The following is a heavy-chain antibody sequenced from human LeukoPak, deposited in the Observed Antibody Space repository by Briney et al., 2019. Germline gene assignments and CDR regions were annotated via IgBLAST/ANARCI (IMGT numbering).Heavy chain of an antibody. CDR2: IIPIFGTA. D-gene: IGHD2-15*01. CDR1: GGTFSSYA. V-gene: IGHV1-69*05. J-gene: IGHJ6*03. CDR3: ARGSACSGGSCYYYYYMDV. Sequence: GASVKVSCKASGGTFSSYAISWVRQAPGQGLEWMGGIIPIFGTANYAQKFQGRVMITTDESTSTAYMELSSLRSEDTAVYYCARGSACSGGSCYYYYYMDVWGKGTTVTVSS.